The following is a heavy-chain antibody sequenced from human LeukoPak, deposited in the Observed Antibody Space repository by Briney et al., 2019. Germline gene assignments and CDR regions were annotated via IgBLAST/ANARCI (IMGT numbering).Heavy chain of an antibody. CDR2: INPNSGGT. D-gene: IGHD6-13*01. Sequence: ASVKVSCKASGYTFTGYYMHWVRQAPGQGLEWMGWINPNSGGTNYAQKFQGRVTMTRDTSTSTAYMELSRLRSDDTAVYYCARSSSWSNRGAYYMDVWGKGTTVTVSS. V-gene: IGHV1-2*02. CDR3: ARSSSWSNRGAYYMDV. CDR1: GYTFTGYY. J-gene: IGHJ6*03.